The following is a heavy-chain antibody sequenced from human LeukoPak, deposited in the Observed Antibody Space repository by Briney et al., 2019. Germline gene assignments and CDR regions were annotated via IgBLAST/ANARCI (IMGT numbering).Heavy chain of an antibody. V-gene: IGHV1-18*01. CDR3: AREVLKKHLLD. CDR1: GYPFSRYL. Sequence: ASVKVSCKTSGYPFSRYLISWVRRAPGQGLEWMGWISAHNGDTKYAQRVQDRLTMTTDTSTSTAYMELRSLTPNDTAVYYCAREVLKKHLLDRGQGTLVTVSS. CDR2: ISAHNGDT. J-gene: IGHJ4*02.